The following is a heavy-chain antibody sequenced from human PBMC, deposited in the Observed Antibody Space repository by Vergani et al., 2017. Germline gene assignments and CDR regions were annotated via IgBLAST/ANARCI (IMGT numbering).Heavy chain of an antibody. V-gene: IGHV3-53*01. D-gene: IGHD3-22*01. J-gene: IGHJ4*02. CDR2: LYSGGST. Sequence: VQLVESGGGLIQPGGSLRLSCAASGFTVSSNYMSWVRQAPGKGLEWVSVLYSGGSTYYADSVKGRFTISRDNSKNTLYLQMNSLRAEDTAVYYCAIPITYYYDSSGYFGGYWGQGTLVTVSS. CDR3: AIPITYYYDSSGYFGGY. CDR1: GFTVSSNY.